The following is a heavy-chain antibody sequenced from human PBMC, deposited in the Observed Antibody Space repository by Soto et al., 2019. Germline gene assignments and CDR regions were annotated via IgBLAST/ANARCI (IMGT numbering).Heavy chain of an antibody. CDR2: IYYSGST. Sequence: SETLSLTCTVSGGSISSGDYYWSWIRQPPGKGLEWIGYIYYSGSTYYNPSLKSRVTISVDTSKNQFSLKISSVTAADTAVYYCARGPNYYNSARGWFDPWGQGTLVTVSS. J-gene: IGHJ5*02. CDR3: ARGPNYYNSARGWFDP. V-gene: IGHV4-30-4*01. D-gene: IGHD3-10*01. CDR1: GGSISSGDYY.